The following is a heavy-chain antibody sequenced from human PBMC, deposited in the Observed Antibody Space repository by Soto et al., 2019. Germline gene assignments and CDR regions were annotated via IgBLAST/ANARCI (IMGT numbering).Heavy chain of an antibody. CDR1: GFTFSSYS. CDR2: ISSSSSYI. CDR3: ARVGAIRLYFDL. Sequence: EVQLVESGGGLVKPGGSLRLSCAASGFTFSSYSMNWVRQAPGKGLEWVSSISSSSSYIYYADSVKGRFTISRDNAKNSLYLQMNSLRAEDTAVYYCARVGAIRLYFDLWGRGTLVTFSS. J-gene: IGHJ2*01. D-gene: IGHD2-21*01. V-gene: IGHV3-21*01.